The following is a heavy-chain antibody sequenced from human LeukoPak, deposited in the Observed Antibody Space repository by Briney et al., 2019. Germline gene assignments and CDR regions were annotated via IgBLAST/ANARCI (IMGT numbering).Heavy chain of an antibody. J-gene: IGHJ4*02. D-gene: IGHD3-10*01. CDR3: ARSKWFGELFGYFDY. V-gene: IGHV1-2*02. CDR1: GYTFTDYY. CDR2: INPNSGGT. Sequence: AASVKVSCKASGYTFTDYYINWIRQAPGQGLEWMGWINPNSGGTNYAQKFQGRVTMTRDTSISTAYMELSRLRPDDTAVYYCARSKWFGELFGYFDYWGQGTLVTVSS.